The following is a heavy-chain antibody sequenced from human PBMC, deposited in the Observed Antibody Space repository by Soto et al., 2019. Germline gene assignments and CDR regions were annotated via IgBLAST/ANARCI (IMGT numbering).Heavy chain of an antibody. V-gene: IGHV1-18*04. Sequence: ASVKVSCKASGYAFISYGFSWLRQAPGQGLEWMGWINAYNGNTKFAQKLQGRVTLTADTSTSTAYMELRSLRSDDTAVYYCARDLGYSSSPLDVWGQGTTVTVSS. CDR2: INAYNGNT. CDR3: ARDLGYSSSPLDV. J-gene: IGHJ6*02. CDR1: GYAFISYG. D-gene: IGHD6-6*01.